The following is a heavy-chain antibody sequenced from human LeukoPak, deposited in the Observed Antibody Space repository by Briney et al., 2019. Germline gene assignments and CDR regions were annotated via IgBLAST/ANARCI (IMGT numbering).Heavy chain of an antibody. V-gene: IGHV4-39*07. Sequence: SETLSLTCTVSGGSISSSSYYWGWIRQPPGKGLEWIGSIYYSGSTYYNPSLKSRVTISVDTSKNQFSLKLSSVTAADTAVYYCASPYYYDGSSYYHFFDHWGQGTLVTVSS. CDR2: IYYSGST. CDR3: ASPYYYDGSSYYHFFDH. J-gene: IGHJ4*02. D-gene: IGHD3-22*01. CDR1: GGSISSSSYY.